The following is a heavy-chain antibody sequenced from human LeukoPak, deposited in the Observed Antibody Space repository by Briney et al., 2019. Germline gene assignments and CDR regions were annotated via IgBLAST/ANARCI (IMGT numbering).Heavy chain of an antibody. CDR1: GGTFSSYA. V-gene: IGHV1-2*02. Sequence: ASVKVSCKASGGTFSSYAISWVRQAPGQGLEWMGWINPNSGGTNYAQKFQGRVTMTRDTSISTAYMELSRLRSDDTAVYYCARHGYYDILTGPRGFDYWGQGTLVTVSS. CDR3: ARHGYYDILTGPRGFDY. J-gene: IGHJ4*02. CDR2: INPNSGGT. D-gene: IGHD3-9*01.